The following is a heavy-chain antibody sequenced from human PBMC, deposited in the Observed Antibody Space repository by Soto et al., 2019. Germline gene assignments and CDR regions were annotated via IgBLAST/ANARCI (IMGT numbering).Heavy chain of an antibody. CDR2: ISAYNGNT. V-gene: IGHV1-18*03. CDR1: GYTFTSYG. Sequence: QVQLVQSGAEVKKPGASVKVSCKASGYTFTSYGISWVRQAPGQGLEWMGWISAYNGNTNYAQKLQGRVTMTTDTSTSKAYMELRSLRSDDMAVYYCARDGEIVATIFGYYYYGMDVWGQGTTVTVSS. D-gene: IGHD5-12*01. CDR3: ARDGEIVATIFGYYYYGMDV. J-gene: IGHJ6*02.